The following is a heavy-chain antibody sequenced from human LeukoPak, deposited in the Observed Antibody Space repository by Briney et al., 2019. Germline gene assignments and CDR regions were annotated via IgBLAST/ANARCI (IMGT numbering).Heavy chain of an antibody. Sequence: GGSLRLSCAASGFTVSSNYMSWVRQAPGKGLEWVSVIYSGGSTYYADSVKGRFTISRDNSKNTLYLQMNSLRAEDTAVYYCAGRWYYYDSSGSLEYWGQGTLVTVSS. J-gene: IGHJ4*02. V-gene: IGHV3-53*01. CDR3: AGRWYYYDSSGSLEY. CDR2: IYSGGST. CDR1: GFTVSSNY. D-gene: IGHD3-22*01.